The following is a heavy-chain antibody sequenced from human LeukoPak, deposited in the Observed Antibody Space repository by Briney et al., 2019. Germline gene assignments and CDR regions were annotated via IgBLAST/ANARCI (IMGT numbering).Heavy chain of an antibody. CDR1: GFTFSSYW. D-gene: IGHD6-19*01. J-gene: IGHJ6*03. Sequence: GGSLRLSCAASGFTFSSYWMSWVRQAPGKGLEWVASIKQDGSEKYYVDSVKGRFTISRDNAKNSLYLQMSSLRAEDTAVYYCARDPRESIAVAGTYMDVWGKGTTVTVSS. CDR2: IKQDGSEK. CDR3: ARDPRESIAVAGTYMDV. V-gene: IGHV3-7*01.